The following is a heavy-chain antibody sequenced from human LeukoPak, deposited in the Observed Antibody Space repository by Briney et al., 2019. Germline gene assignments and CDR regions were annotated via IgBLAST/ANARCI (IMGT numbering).Heavy chain of an antibody. CDR2: INHSGSA. CDR1: GGSFSGYY. J-gene: IGHJ4*02. CDR3: ARVDAIAVDLD. V-gene: IGHV4-34*01. Sequence: PSETLSLTCAVYGGSFSGYYWSWIRQPPGRGLEWIGEINHSGSANYNPSLKSRVTISVDTSKNQFSLKLSSVTAADTAVYYCARVDAIAVDLDWGQGTLVTVSS. D-gene: IGHD6-19*01.